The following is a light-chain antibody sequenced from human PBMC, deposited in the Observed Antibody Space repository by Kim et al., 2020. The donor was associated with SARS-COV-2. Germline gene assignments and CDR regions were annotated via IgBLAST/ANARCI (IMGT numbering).Light chain of an antibody. Sequence: GRSITLSCTGTSSAVGGYNYVSWYRQYPGKAPKLLIYDVYKRPSGVSDRFSGSKSGNTASLTISGLQAEDEADYYCSSYTSSSTSVFGGGTKLTVL. CDR2: DVY. CDR3: SSYTSSSTSV. V-gene: IGLV2-14*04. CDR1: SSAVGGYNY. J-gene: IGLJ3*02.